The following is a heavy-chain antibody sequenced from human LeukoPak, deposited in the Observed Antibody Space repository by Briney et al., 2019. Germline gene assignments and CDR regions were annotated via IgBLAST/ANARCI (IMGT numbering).Heavy chain of an antibody. CDR2: INHSGST. D-gene: IGHD4-11*01. CDR1: GGSFSGYY. V-gene: IGHV4-34*01. CDR3: ARGLMTTYWFDP. J-gene: IGHJ5*02. Sequence: PETLSLTRAVYGGSFSGYYWSWIRQPPGKGLEWIGEINHSGSTNYNPSLKSRVTISVDTSKNQFSLKLSSVTAADTAVYYCARGLMTTYWFDPWGQGTLVTVSS.